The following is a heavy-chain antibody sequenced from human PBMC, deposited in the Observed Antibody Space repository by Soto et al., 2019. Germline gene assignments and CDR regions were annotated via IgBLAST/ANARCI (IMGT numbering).Heavy chain of an antibody. Sequence: PGGSLRLSCAASGFPFSIHWMNWVRQAPGKGLEWVANLNQNGREKYYVDSVKGRFTISRDNAKNSLSLQMNSLRAEDTAVYYCAITPVIDFWSGYSPSYYFGYWGQGTLVTVSS. CDR3: AITPVIDFWSGYSPSYYFGY. CDR2: LNQNGREK. J-gene: IGHJ4*02. D-gene: IGHD3-3*01. CDR1: GFPFSIHW. V-gene: IGHV3-7*01.